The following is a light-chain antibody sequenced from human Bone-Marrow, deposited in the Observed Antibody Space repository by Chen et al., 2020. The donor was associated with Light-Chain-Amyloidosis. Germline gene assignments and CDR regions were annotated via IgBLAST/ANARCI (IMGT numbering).Light chain of an antibody. CDR1: SSDVGSYNL. CDR2: EVS. V-gene: IGLV2-23*02. Sequence: QSALTQPASVSGSPGQAITISCTGTSSDVGSYNLVTWYQPHPGKTPKLMIYEVSKRPSGVSNRFSGSKSGNTASLTISGLQAEDEADYYCCSYAGSRTYVFGTGTKVTVL. J-gene: IGLJ1*01. CDR3: CSYAGSRTYV.